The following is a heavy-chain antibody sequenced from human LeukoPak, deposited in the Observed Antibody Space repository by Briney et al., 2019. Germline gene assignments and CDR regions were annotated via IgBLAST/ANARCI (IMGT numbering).Heavy chain of an antibody. V-gene: IGHV4-59*12. Sequence: SETLSLTCTVSGGSISSYYWSWIRQPPGKGLEWIGYIYYSGSTNYNPSLKSRVTISVDTSKNQFSLKLSSVTAADTAVYYCARREKTYYYGSGNAFDIWGQGTMVTVSS. CDR3: ARREKTYYYGSGNAFDI. CDR2: IYYSGST. J-gene: IGHJ3*02. CDR1: GGSISSYY. D-gene: IGHD3-10*01.